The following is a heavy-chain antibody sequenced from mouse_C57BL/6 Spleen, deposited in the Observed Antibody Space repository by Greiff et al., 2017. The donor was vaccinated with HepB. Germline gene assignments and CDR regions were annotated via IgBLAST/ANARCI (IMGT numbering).Heavy chain of an antibody. CDR3: ARGERDWFAY. V-gene: IGHV5-6*02. CDR1: GFTFSSYG. Sequence: DVKLVESGGDLVKPGGSLKLSCAASGFTFSSYGMSWVRQTPDKRLEWVATISSGGSYTYYPDSVKGRFTISRDNAKNTLYLQMSSLKSEDTAMYYCARGERDWFAYWGQGTLVTVSA. J-gene: IGHJ3*01. CDR2: ISSGGSYT.